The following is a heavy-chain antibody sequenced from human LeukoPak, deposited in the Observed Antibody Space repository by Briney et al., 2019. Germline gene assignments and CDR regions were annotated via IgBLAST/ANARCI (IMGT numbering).Heavy chain of an antibody. V-gene: IGHV3-66*01. CDR1: GFSFNGYG. J-gene: IGHJ4*02. Sequence: GGSLRLSCAASGFSFNGYGMHWVRQAPGKGLEWVSVIYSGGSTYYADSVKGRFTISRDNSKNTLYLQMNSLRAEDTAVYYCARGPRGILTGYYFDYWGQGTLVTVSS. CDR2: IYSGGST. D-gene: IGHD3-9*01. CDR3: ARGPRGILTGYYFDY.